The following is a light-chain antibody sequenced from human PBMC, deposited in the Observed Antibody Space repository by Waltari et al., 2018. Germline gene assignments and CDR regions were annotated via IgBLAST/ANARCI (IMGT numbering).Light chain of an antibody. CDR1: SGHSSNV. V-gene: IGLV4-69*01. Sequence: QLVLTRSPSASASLGASVKLTCTLSSGHSSNVIAWHQQQPEKGPRYLMKVNSDGSHSKGDGIPDRFSGSSSGAEHYLTISSLQSEDEVDYYCQTGGHGTWVFGGGTKLTVL. CDR2: VNSDGSH. J-gene: IGLJ3*02. CDR3: QTGGHGTWV.